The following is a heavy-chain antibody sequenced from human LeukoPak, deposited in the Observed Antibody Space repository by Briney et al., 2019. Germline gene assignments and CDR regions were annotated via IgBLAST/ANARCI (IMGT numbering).Heavy chain of an antibody. CDR1: GDTFNTYD. CDR3: ARDRGYYDSSGYPDY. V-gene: IGHV1-46*02. Sequence: ASVKVSCKASGDTFNTYDILWVRQAPGQGLEWMGIINPSGGSTSYAQKFQGRVTMTRDTSTSTVYMELSSLRSEDTAVYYCARDRGYYDSSGYPDYWGQGTLVTVSS. D-gene: IGHD3-22*01. J-gene: IGHJ4*02. CDR2: INPSGGST.